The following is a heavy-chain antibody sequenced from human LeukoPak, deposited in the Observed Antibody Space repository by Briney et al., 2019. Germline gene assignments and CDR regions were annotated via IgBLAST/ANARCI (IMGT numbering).Heavy chain of an antibody. D-gene: IGHD4-17*01. J-gene: IGHJ4*02. Sequence: PSETLSLTCTVSGGSISSSSHYWGWLRQPPGEGLEWIGSIYYSGSTYYNPSLKSRVTISVDTSKNQFSLKLSSVTAADTAVYYCARLTVTTGRPLDYWGQGTLVTVSS. CDR2: IYYSGST. V-gene: IGHV4-39*01. CDR1: GGSISSSSHY. CDR3: ARLTVTTGRPLDY.